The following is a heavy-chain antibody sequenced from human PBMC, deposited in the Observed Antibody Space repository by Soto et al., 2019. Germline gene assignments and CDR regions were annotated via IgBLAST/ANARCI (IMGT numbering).Heavy chain of an antibody. V-gene: IGHV1-69*13. CDR2: IIPIFGTA. CDR1: GGTFSSYA. D-gene: IGHD3-22*01. J-gene: IGHJ6*02. CDR3: ARYHWGFDSSGYPIGYYGMDV. Sequence: SVKVSCKASGGTFSSYAISWVRQAPGQGLEWMGGIIPIFGTANYAQKFQGRVTITADESTSTAYMELSSLRSEDTAVYYCARYHWGFDSSGYPIGYYGMDVWGQGTTVTVSS.